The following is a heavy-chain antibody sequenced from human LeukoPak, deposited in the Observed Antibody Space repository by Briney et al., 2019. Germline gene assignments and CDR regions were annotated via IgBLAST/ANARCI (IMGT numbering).Heavy chain of an antibody. V-gene: IGHV3-74*03. Sequence: GGSLRLSCAASGFTFSRYWMHWVRQVPGKGLVWVSHINVDGTITTYADSVKGRFTISRDNARNTLYLQMTSLRADDTAVYYCARDGERISTIGGVFWLDYWGQGIQVTVSS. CDR3: ARDGERISTIGGVFWLDY. J-gene: IGHJ4*02. D-gene: IGHD3-16*01. CDR2: INVDGTIT. CDR1: GFTFSRYW.